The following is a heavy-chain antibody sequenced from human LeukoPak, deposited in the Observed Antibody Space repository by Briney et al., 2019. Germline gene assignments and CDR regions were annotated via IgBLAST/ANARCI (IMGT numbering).Heavy chain of an antibody. CDR3: AHLTTNGFYYDY. V-gene: IGHV2-5*01. Sequence: ESGXTLVNPTQPLTLTCTFSGFSVNTGGVAVGWIRQPPGKPLEWLAHSYWNNDKYYNTYLKSRVTITKDTSENQVVLTMTDMDPVDTATYYCAHLTTNGFYYDYWGQGALVTVSS. CDR1: GFSVNTGGVA. J-gene: IGHJ4*02. CDR2: SYWNNDK. D-gene: IGHD1-1*01.